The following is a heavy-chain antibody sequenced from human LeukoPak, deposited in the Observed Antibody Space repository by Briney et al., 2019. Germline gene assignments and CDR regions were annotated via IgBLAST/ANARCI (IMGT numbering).Heavy chain of an antibody. J-gene: IGHJ4*02. Sequence: QAGGSPRLSCAASGFTFSNYWMHWVRQAPGKGLVLVSRINNDGSYTSYADSVKGRFTIFRDNTKNTLYLQMNSLRDEDTAVYYCARGLFYFWGQGTLVTVSS. CDR3: ARGLFYF. CDR1: GFTFSNYW. CDR2: INNDGSYT. V-gene: IGHV3-74*01. D-gene: IGHD3-10*01.